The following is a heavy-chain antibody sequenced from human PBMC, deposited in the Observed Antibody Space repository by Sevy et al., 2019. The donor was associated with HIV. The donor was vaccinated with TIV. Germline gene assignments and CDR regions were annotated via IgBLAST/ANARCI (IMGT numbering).Heavy chain of an antibody. D-gene: IGHD4-17*01. Sequence: GGSLRLSCVASGFTFSSYEMNWVRQAPGKGLEWVSYISNSGSDIHYSDSLRGRFTISRDNAKNSLFLQMNSLRAEDTAVYYCARDLPPSATTVAHFDYWGRGTLVTVSS. J-gene: IGHJ4*02. CDR3: ARDLPPSATTVAHFDY. CDR2: ISNSGSDI. V-gene: IGHV3-48*03. CDR1: GFTFSSYE.